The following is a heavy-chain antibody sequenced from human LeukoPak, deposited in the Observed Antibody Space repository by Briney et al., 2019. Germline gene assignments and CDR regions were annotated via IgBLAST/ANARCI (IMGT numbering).Heavy chain of an antibody. J-gene: IGHJ4*02. CDR2: IYSDSST. D-gene: IGHD1-26*01. CDR1: GFTFSSYS. Sequence: GGSLRLSCAASGFTFSSYSMNWVRQAPGKGLECVSVIYSDSSTYYADSVKGRFTISRDNSKNTLYLQMNSLRAEDTAVYYCARELGSYYRYFDYWGQGTLVTVSS. CDR3: ARELGSYYRYFDY. V-gene: IGHV3-53*01.